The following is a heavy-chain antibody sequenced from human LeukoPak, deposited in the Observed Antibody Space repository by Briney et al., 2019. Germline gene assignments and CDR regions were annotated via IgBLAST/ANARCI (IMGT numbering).Heavy chain of an antibody. J-gene: IGHJ4*02. V-gene: IGHV3-30*02. CDR3: VLPGLGGVIY. CDR1: GFTFSSYG. Sequence: GGSLRLSCAASGFTFSSYGMHWVRRAPGKGLEWVAFIRYDGSNKYYADSVKGRFTISRDNSKNTLYLQMNSLRAEDTAVYYCVLPGLGGVIYWGQGTLVTVSS. CDR2: IRYDGSNK. D-gene: IGHD3-16*01.